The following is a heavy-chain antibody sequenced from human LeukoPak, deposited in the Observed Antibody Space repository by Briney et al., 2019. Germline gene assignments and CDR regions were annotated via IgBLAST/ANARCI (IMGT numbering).Heavy chain of an antibody. CDR1: GFTFSDYY. CDR2: ISSSGSTI. V-gene: IGHV3-11*01. D-gene: IGHD6-19*01. J-gene: IGHJ4*02. Sequence: PGGSLRLPCAASGFTFSDYYMSWIRQAPGKGLEWVSYISSSGSTIYYADSVKGRFTISRDNAKNSLYLQMNSLRAEDTAVYYCAKKLAVAGTVYFDYWGQGTLVTVSS. CDR3: AKKLAVAGTVYFDY.